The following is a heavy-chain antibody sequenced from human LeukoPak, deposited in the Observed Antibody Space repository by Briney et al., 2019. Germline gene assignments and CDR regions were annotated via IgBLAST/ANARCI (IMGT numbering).Heavy chain of an antibody. D-gene: IGHD3-22*01. V-gene: IGHV4-59*01. CDR2: IYYSGST. CDR1: GGSISSYY. Sequence: PSETLSLTCTVSGGSISSYYWSWIRQPPGKGLEWIGYIYYSGSTNYNPSLKSRVTISVDTSKNQFSLKLSSVTAADTAVYYCARGNYYDSSGYFYYYYGMDVWGQGTTVTVSS. CDR3: ARGNYYDSSGYFYYYYGMDV. J-gene: IGHJ6*02.